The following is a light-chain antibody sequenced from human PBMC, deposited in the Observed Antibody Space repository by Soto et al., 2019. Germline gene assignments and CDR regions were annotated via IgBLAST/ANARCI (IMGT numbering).Light chain of an antibody. CDR1: QSISSY. CDR2: AAS. J-gene: IGKJ5*01. Sequence: DIQMTQSPSSLSAYVGDRVTITCRASQSISSYLNWYQQKPGKAPKLLIYAASSLQSGVPSRFSCSGSGTDFTLTISSLQPEDFAPYYCQQSYSTPTFGQGTRLEIK. V-gene: IGKV1-39*01. CDR3: QQSYSTPT.